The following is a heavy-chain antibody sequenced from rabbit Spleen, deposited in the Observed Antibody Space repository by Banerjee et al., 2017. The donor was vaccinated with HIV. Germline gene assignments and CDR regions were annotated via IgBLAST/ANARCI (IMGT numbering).Heavy chain of an antibody. D-gene: IGHD8-1*01. CDR2: INTDNGDT. V-gene: IGHV1S45*01. Sequence: QEQLVESGGGLVQPGGSLKLSCTVSGFDISKYGVTWVRQAPGKGLEWIGCINTDNGDTYYASWAKARFTISKTSSTTVTLQMTSLTAADTATYFCARCLASYYWANGMDLWGQGTLVTVS. CDR1: GFDISKYG. J-gene: IGHJ6*01. CDR3: ARCLASYYWANGMDL.